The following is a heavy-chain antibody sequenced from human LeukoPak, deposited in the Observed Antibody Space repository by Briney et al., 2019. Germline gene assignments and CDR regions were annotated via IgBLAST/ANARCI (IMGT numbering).Heavy chain of an antibody. V-gene: IGHV4-34*01. D-gene: IGHD2-2*01. CDR2: IYHSGST. CDR3: ASRTYCSSTSCPRGYYYYYYGMDV. CDR1: GGSFSGDY. Sequence: SETLSLTCAVYGGSFSGDYWSWIRQPPGKGLEWIGEIYHSGSTNYNPSLKSRVTISVDTSKNQFSLKLSSVSAAGTAVYYCASRTYCSSTSCPRGYYYYYYGMDVWGQGTTVTVSS. J-gene: IGHJ6*02.